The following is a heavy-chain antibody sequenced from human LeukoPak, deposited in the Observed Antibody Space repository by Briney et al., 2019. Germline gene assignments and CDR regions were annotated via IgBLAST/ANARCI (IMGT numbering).Heavy chain of an antibody. J-gene: IGHJ6*03. Sequence: SETLSLTCTVSGYSISSGYYWGWIRPPPGKGLEWIGYIYYSGSTNYNPSLKSRVTISVDTSKNQFSLKLSSVTAADTAVYYCARVDQAPYGSGSYFGYYYYYYMDVWGKGTTVTISS. CDR3: ARVDQAPYGSGSYFGYYYYYYMDV. CDR1: GYSISSGYY. CDR2: IYYSGST. V-gene: IGHV4-61*01. D-gene: IGHD3-10*01.